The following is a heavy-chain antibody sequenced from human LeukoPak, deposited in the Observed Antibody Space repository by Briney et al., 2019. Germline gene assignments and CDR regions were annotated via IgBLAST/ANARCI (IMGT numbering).Heavy chain of an antibody. J-gene: IGHJ4*02. D-gene: IGHD6-13*01. V-gene: IGHV3-30*18. CDR3: AKESRASSSWYVATGNYFDY. CDR1: GFTFSSYG. CDR2: ISYDGSNK. Sequence: PGRSLRLSCAASGFTFSSYGMHWVRQAPGKGLEWVAVISYDGSNKYYADSVKGRFTISRDNSKNTLYLQMNSPRAEDTAVYYCAKESRASSSWYVATGNYFDYWGQGTLVTVSS.